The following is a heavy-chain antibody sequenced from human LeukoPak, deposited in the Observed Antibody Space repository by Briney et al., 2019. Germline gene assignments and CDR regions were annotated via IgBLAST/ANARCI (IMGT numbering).Heavy chain of an antibody. Sequence: PSETLSLTCVVSGDFIKYGYWWSWVRQAPGKGLEWIGYIYYSGSTNYNPSLRSRVTISLGTSKTHFSLSLSSVTAADTAVYYCARVKADSSGYYYSDFDYWGQGTLVTVSS. CDR2: IYYSGST. V-gene: IGHV4-4*02. J-gene: IGHJ4*02. D-gene: IGHD3-22*01. CDR1: GDFIKYGYW. CDR3: ARVKADSSGYYYSDFDY.